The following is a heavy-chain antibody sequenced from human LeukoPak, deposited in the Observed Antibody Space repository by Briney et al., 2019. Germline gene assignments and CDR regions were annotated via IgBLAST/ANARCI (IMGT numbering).Heavy chain of an antibody. CDR3: AKDKGSYYDSSGYSLPGDY. Sequence: GGSLRLSCAASGFTFSSYGMHWVRQAPGKGLEWVAVISYDGSNKYYADSVKGRFTISRDNSKNTLYLQMNSLRAEDTAVYYCAKDKGSYYDSSGYSLPGDYWGQGTLVTVSS. D-gene: IGHD3-22*01. J-gene: IGHJ4*02. CDR1: GFTFSSYG. V-gene: IGHV3-30*18. CDR2: ISYDGSNK.